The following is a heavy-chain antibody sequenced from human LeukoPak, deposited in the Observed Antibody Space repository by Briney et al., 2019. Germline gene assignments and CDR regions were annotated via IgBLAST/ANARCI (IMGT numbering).Heavy chain of an antibody. CDR1: GCTFTGYY. Sequence: ASVKVSCKASGCTFTGYYMHWVRQAPGQGLEWMGRINPNSGGTNYAQKFQCSITITRDTSISTAYMEFSRLRSDDTAVYYCARDLSRGSSGWYGYWGQGTLVTV. D-gene: IGHD6-19*01. J-gene: IGHJ4*02. CDR2: INPNSGGT. V-gene: IGHV1-2*06. CDR3: ARDLSRGSSGWYGY.